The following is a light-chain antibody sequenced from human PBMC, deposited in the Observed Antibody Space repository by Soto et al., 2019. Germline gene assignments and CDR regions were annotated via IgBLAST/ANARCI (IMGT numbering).Light chain of an antibody. V-gene: IGKV1-5*03. J-gene: IGKJ1*01. CDR3: QQYSTYPWT. Sequence: DIQMTQSPSTLYASVGDRVTITCRASQTISTLLAWYQQRPGKAPNLLIYKASSLESGVPSRFSGSGSGTEFTLTISSLQPDDFATYFCQQYSTYPWTFGQGTNVEVK. CDR2: KAS. CDR1: QTISTL.